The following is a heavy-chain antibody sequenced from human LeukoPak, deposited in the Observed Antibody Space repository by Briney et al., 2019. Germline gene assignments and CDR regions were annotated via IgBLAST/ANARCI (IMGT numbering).Heavy chain of an antibody. Sequence: SETLSLACTVSGGSISSHYWSWIRQHPGKGLEWIGYIYYSGSTYYNPSLKSRVTISVDTSKNQFSLKLSSVTAADTAVYYCAGGKAVATNAYYYYYYMDVWGKGTTVTVSS. CDR3: AGGKAVATNAYYYYYYMDV. V-gene: IGHV4-59*06. J-gene: IGHJ6*03. D-gene: IGHD5-12*01. CDR1: GGSISSHY. CDR2: IYYSGST.